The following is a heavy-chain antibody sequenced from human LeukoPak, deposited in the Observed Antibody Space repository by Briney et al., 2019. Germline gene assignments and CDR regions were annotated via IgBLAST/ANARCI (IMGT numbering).Heavy chain of an antibody. CDR3: ARDTVEAVAGYSYWYFDL. J-gene: IGHJ2*01. CDR1: GGSISSYY. Sequence: SETPSLTCTVSGGSISSYYWSWIRQPPGKGLEWIGYIYYSGSTNYNPSLKSRVTISVDTSKNQFSLKLSSVTAADTAVYYCARDTVEAVAGYSYWYFDLWGRGTLVTVSS. V-gene: IGHV4-59*01. D-gene: IGHD6-19*01. CDR2: IYYSGST.